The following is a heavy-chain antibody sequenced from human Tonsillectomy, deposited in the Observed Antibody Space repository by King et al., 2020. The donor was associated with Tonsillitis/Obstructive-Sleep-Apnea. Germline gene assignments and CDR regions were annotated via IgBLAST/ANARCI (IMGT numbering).Heavy chain of an antibody. Sequence: VQLVESGGGLVKPGGSLRLSCAASGFTFSDYYMSWIRQAPGKGLEWVSYISSSSSDTNYADSVKGRFTISRDNAKNSLYLQMHSLRAVDTAVYYCARVLYSSSSGGAFDIWGQGTMVTVSS. V-gene: IGHV3-11*06. CDR1: GFTFSDYY. CDR3: ARVLYSSSSGGAFDI. CDR2: ISSSSSDT. J-gene: IGHJ3*02. D-gene: IGHD6-6*01.